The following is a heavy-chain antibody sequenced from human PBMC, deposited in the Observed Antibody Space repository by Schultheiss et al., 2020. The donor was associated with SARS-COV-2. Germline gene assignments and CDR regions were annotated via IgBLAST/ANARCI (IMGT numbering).Heavy chain of an antibody. CDR2: IWYDGSNK. CDR1: GFTFSSYA. V-gene: IGHV3-30*04. CDR3: ARDLMSSSWYETYYGMDV. D-gene: IGHD6-13*01. Sequence: GGSLRLSCAASGFTFSSYAMHWVRQAPGKGLEWVAVIWYDGSNKYYADSVKGRFTISRDNSKNTLYLQMNSLRAEDTAVYYCARDLMSSSWYETYYGMDVWGQGTTVTVSS. J-gene: IGHJ6*02.